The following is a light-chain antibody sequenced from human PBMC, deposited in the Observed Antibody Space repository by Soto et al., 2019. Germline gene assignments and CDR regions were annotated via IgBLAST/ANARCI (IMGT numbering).Light chain of an antibody. J-gene: IGKJ5*01. CDR2: AAS. V-gene: IGKV3-20*01. CDR3: QQYGTSPPIT. CDR1: QSLRNY. Sequence: ENVLTQSPATLSLSPGDTATLSCRATQSLRNYLAWYQQKPGQAPRLLIYAASSRATGIPARFSGSGSGTDFTLTISRLEPEDFAVYYCQQYGTSPPITFGQGTRLEIK.